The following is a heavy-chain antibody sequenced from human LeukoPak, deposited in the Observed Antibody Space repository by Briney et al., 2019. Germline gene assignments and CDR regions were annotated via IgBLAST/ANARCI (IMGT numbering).Heavy chain of an antibody. V-gene: IGHV4-34*01. CDR3: ARGPQVGPALDKSGDYYGMDV. D-gene: IGHD1-26*01. Sequence: SETLSLTCAVYGGSFSGYYWSWIRQPPGKGLEWLGEINHSGSTNYNPSPKSRVTISVDTSKNQFSLKLSSVTAADTAVYYCARGPQVGPALDKSGDYYGMDVWGQGTTVTVSS. J-gene: IGHJ6*02. CDR1: GGSFSGYY. CDR2: INHSGST.